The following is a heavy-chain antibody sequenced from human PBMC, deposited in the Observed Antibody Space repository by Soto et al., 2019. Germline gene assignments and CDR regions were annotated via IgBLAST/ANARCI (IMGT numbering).Heavy chain of an antibody. CDR2: VYYNGIT. D-gene: IGHD5-12*01. CDR1: GGSINNHY. Sequence: PSETLSLTCTVSGGSINNHYWSWIRQPPGKGLEWLGYVYYNGITNYNPSLKSRVTMSVDTSKNQFSLKLTSVTAADTAVYYCARVNRRGYSGYDFPVPGWFDPWGQGTLVTVSS. V-gene: IGHV4-59*11. J-gene: IGHJ5*02. CDR3: ARVNRRGYSGYDFPVPGWFDP.